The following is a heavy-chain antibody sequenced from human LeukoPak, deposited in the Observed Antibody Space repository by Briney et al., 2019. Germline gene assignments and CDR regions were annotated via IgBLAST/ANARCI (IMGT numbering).Heavy chain of an antibody. V-gene: IGHV3-21*01. CDR2: ISSSSSYI. CDR1: GFTFSSDS. CDR3: ARDRYSSSWYFDY. Sequence: GGSLRLSCAASGFTFSSDSMNWVRQAPGKGLEWVSSISSSSSYIYYADSVKGRFTISRDNAKNSLYLQMNSLRAEDTAVYYCARDRYSSSWYFDYWGQGTLVTVSS. D-gene: IGHD6-13*01. J-gene: IGHJ4*02.